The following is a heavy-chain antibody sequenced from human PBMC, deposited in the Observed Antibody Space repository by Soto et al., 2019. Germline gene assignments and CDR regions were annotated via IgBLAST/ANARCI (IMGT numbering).Heavy chain of an antibody. J-gene: IGHJ4*02. D-gene: IGHD3-22*01. CDR3: AKATMIVVVMEIDY. CDR2: ISYDGSNK. CDR1: GFTFSSYG. V-gene: IGHV3-30*18. Sequence: QVQLVESGGGVVQPGRSLRLSCAASGFTFSSYGMHWVRQAPGKGLEWVAVISYDGSNKYYADSVKGRFTISRDNSKNTLYLQMNSLRAEDTAVYYCAKATMIVVVMEIDYWGQGTLVTVSS.